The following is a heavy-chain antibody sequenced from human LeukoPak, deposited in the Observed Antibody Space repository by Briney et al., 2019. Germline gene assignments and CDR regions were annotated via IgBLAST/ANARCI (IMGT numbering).Heavy chain of an antibody. CDR1: GYTFTSYY. V-gene: IGHV1-46*01. D-gene: IGHD3-22*01. CDR3: ARPYDRGAFDI. Sequence: ASVKVSCKASGYTFTSYYIHWVRQAPGQGLEWMGIIIPSGGSTSYAQKFQGRVTMTRDTSRPVVMGLSSLRSDDTAVYYCARPYDRGAFDIWGQGTMVTVSS. CDR2: IIPSGGST. J-gene: IGHJ3*02.